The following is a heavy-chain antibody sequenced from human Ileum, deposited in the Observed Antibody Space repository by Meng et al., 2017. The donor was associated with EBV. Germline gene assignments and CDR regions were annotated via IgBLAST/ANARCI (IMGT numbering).Heavy chain of an antibody. CDR1: GYSISSTNW. V-gene: IGHV4-28*01. CDR3: ARNVPGTSAYYD. J-gene: IGHJ4*02. CDR2: IYYSGST. Sequence: QVQMQGAVPGRVKPSDTLSLTCAVSGYSISSTNWWGWIRQPPGKGLEWIGYIYYSGSTSYNPSLKSRVTMSVDTSKNQFSLNLNSVTAVDTAVYYCARNVPGTSAYYDWGQGTLVTVSS. D-gene: IGHD3-22*01.